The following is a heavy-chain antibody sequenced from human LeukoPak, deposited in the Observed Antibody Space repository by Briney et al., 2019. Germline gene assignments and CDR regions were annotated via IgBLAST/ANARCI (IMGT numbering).Heavy chain of an antibody. CDR3: ARERSSVDYYYYYMDV. Sequence: ASVKVSCKASGYTFTSYYMHWVRQAAGQGVEGVGIINPSGGSTSYAQKFQGRVTMTRDTSTSTVYMELSSLRSEDTAVYYCARERSSVDYYYYYMDVWGKGTTVTVSS. CDR2: INPSGGST. J-gene: IGHJ6*03. D-gene: IGHD6-19*01. CDR1: GYTFTSYY. V-gene: IGHV1-46*01.